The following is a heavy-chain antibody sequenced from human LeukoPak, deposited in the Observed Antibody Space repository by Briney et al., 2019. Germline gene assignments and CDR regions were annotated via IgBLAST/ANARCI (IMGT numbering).Heavy chain of an antibody. J-gene: IGHJ4*02. CDR2: ISFDGNIK. D-gene: IGHD4-17*01. V-gene: IGHV3-30-3*01. CDR1: GFIFSSHS. Sequence: GRSLRLSCLASGFIFSSHSMHWARQAPGKGLEWVAVISFDGNIKYYADSVQGRFTISRDNSKNTLYLQMISLRPEDTAVYYCARDLRGPSEWGQGSLVTVSS. CDR3: ARDLRGPSE.